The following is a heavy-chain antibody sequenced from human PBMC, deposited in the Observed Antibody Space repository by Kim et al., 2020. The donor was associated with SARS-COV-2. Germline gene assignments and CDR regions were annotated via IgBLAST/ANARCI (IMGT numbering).Heavy chain of an antibody. J-gene: IGHJ4*02. CDR3: AKDLFGRYPIDSSGYFDY. V-gene: IGHV3-30*18. Sequence: GGSLRLSCAASGFTFSSYGMHWVRQAPGKGLEWVAVISYDGSNKYYADSVKGRFTISRDNSKNTLYLQMNSLRAEDTAVYYCAKDLFGRYPIDSSGYFDYWGQGTLVTVSS. CDR2: ISYDGSNK. D-gene: IGHD3-22*01. CDR1: GFTFSSYG.